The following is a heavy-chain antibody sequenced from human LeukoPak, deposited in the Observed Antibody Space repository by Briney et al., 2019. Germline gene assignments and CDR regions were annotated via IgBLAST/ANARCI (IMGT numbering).Heavy chain of an antibody. V-gene: IGHV3-48*01. D-gene: IGHD3-3*01. CDR3: AREWYYDFWSDYPGALQFDP. CDR1: GFTFSSYS. Sequence: GGSLRLSCAASGFTFSSYSMNWVRQAPGKGLEWVSYISSSSSTIYYADSVKGRFTISRDNAKNSLYLQMNSLRAEDTAVYYCAREWYYDFWSDYPGALQFDPWGQGSLVTVSS. J-gene: IGHJ5*02. CDR2: ISSSSSTI.